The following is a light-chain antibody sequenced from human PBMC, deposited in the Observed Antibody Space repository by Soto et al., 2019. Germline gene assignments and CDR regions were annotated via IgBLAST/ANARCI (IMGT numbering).Light chain of an antibody. Sequence: QSALTQPASVSGSPGQSITISCTGTSSDVGGYNYVSWYQQHPGKAPKLMIYDVSNRPSGVSNRFSGSKSGNPASLTISGLQTEDEADYSCSSYTSSSTRVFGTGTKLTVL. CDR3: SSYTSSSTRV. CDR1: SSDVGGYNY. CDR2: DVS. J-gene: IGLJ1*01. V-gene: IGLV2-14*03.